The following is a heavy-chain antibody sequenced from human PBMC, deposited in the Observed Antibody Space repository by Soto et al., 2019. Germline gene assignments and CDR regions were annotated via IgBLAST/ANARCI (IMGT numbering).Heavy chain of an antibody. CDR2: ISYDGNNK. CDR1: GFMFSSSA. D-gene: IGHD3-3*01. J-gene: IGHJ4*02. CDR3: ARVNTIFGVAERYFDY. Sequence: GGSLRLSCAASGFMFSSSAMNWVRQAPGKGLEWVSIISYDGNNKYYADSVKGRFTISRDNSRNTLYLQMNSLRAEDTAVYYCARVNTIFGVAERYFDYWGQGTLVTVSS. V-gene: IGHV3-30-3*01.